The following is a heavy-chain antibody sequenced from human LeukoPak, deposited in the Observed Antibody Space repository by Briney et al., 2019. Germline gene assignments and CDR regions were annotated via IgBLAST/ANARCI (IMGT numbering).Heavy chain of an antibody. CDR1: GFTFSSYW. J-gene: IGHJ5*02. Sequence: GGSLRLSCAASGFTFSSYWMSWVRQAPGKGLEWVANIKKDGSGKYYVDSVKGRFTISRDNVNNSLYLQMNSLRAEDTAVYYCARGNVFDPWGQGTLVTVSS. V-gene: IGHV3-7*01. CDR3: ARGNVFDP. CDR2: IKKDGSGK.